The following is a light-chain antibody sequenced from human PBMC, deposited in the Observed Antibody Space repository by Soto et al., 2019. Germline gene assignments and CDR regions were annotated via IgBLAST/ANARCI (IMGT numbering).Light chain of an antibody. J-gene: IGKJ1*01. CDR3: QPYGSPPGT. CDR2: DTS. V-gene: IGKV3-20*01. Sequence: EIVLAQSPGTLSLSPGERATLSCRASQSVPDRYLAWYQQKPGQAPSLLIYDTSTRATGIPDRFIGSGSGTGLPLTLSRVEPEDFAMEFCQPYGSPPGTFGQGTQVEIQ. CDR1: QSVPDRY.